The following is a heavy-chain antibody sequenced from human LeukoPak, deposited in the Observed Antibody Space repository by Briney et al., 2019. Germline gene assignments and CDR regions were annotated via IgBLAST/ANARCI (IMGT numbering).Heavy chain of an antibody. J-gene: IGHJ4*02. V-gene: IGHV1-2*02. CDR3: ARGRDPYCSSTSCYSFDF. D-gene: IGHD2-2*01. CDR1: GYTFTGYY. Sequence: ASVKVSCKASGYTFTGYYMHWVRQAPGQGLEWMGWINPNSGVTNYAQKFQGRVTMTRDTSISTAYMDLSSLRSDDTAVYYCARGRDPYCSSTSCYSFDFWGQGTLVTVSS. CDR2: INPNSGVT.